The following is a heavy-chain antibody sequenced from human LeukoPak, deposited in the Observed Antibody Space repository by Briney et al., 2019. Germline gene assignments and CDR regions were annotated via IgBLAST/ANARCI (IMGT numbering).Heavy chain of an antibody. CDR2: IRYDGSNK. CDR3: AKDLYSSSPYYYYYMDV. D-gene: IGHD6-6*01. CDR1: GFTVSSNY. Sequence: SGGSLRLSCAASGFTVSSNYMSWVRQAPGKGLEWVAFIRYDGSNKYYADSVKGRFTISRDNPKNTLYLQMNSLRAEDTAVYYCAKDLYSSSPYYYYYMDVWGKGTTVTVSS. J-gene: IGHJ6*03. V-gene: IGHV3-30*02.